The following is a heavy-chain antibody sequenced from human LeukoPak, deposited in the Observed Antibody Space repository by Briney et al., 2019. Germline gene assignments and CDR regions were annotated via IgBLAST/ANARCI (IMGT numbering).Heavy chain of an antibody. CDR1: GGTFSSYA. CDR2: IIPIFGTA. CDR3: ARGGGDDILTGYYRHYYYGMDV. J-gene: IGHJ6*04. D-gene: IGHD3-9*01. V-gene: IGHV1-69*06. Sequence: GASVKVSCKASGGTFSSYAISWVRQAPGQGLEWMGGIIPIFGTANYAQKFQGRVTITADKSTSTAYMELSSLRSEDTAVYYCARGGGDDILTGYYRHYYYGMDVWGKGTTVTVSP.